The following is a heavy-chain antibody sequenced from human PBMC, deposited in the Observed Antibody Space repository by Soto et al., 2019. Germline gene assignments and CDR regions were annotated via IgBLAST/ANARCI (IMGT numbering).Heavy chain of an antibody. CDR1: GFTFSSYG. Sequence: PGGSLRLSRAASGFTFSSYGMHWVRQAPGKGLEWVAVISYDGSNKYYAGSVKGRFTISRDNSKNTLYLQMNSLRAEDTAVYYCAKGWYCSGGSCPGLDSFDYWGQGTLVTVSS. CDR3: AKGWYCSGGSCPGLDSFDY. CDR2: ISYDGSNK. D-gene: IGHD2-15*01. V-gene: IGHV3-30*18. J-gene: IGHJ4*02.